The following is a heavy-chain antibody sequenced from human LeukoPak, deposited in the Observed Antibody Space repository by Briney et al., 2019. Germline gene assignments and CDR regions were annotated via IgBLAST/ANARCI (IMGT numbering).Heavy chain of an antibody. CDR1: GFTLSNYW. CDR3: VRGGGRDSYFY. CDR2: IRQDGSEK. J-gene: IGHJ4*02. V-gene: IGHV3-7*01. D-gene: IGHD1-26*01. Sequence: PGGSLRLSCAASGFTLSNYWMSWVRQAPGEGLECVAHIRQDGSEKYYVDSVKGRFTVSRDNTKNSLFLQMNSLRAEDTAVYYCVRGGGRDSYFYWGQGTLVTVSS.